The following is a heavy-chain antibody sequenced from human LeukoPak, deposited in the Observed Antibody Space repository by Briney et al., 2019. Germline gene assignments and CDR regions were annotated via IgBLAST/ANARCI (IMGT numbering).Heavy chain of an antibody. V-gene: IGHV5-51*01. Sequence: GESLQISCKGSGYIFTSYWIGWVRQLPGKGLEWMGIIYPGDSDTRYSPSFQGQVTMSADKSISTAYLQWSSLKASDTAMYYCARERSSQGYFDFWGQGTLVTVSS. CDR3: ARERSSQGYFDF. J-gene: IGHJ4*02. D-gene: IGHD6-6*01. CDR1: GYIFTSYW. CDR2: IYPGDSDT.